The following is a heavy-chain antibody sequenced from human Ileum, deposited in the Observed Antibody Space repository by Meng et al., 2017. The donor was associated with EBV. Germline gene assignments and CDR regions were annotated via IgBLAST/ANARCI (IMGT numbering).Heavy chain of an antibody. CDR3: VRGGLGPWY. Sequence: GCLVLPGADLSLASPASGFTFSNSRMLLLRQAPGKGRLWVSHIDTDGSTTNYAGSVKGRFTISRDNAKHTLSLQMNSLRVEDTAVYYCVRGGLGPWYWGQGTLVTVSS. CDR1: GFTFSNSR. CDR2: IDTDGSTT. V-gene: IGHV3-74*01. D-gene: IGHD3/OR15-3a*01. J-gene: IGHJ4*02.